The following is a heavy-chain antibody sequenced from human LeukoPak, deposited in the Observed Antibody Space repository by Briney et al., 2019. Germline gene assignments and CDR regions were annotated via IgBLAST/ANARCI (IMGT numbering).Heavy chain of an antibody. D-gene: IGHD5-18*01. Sequence: KTGGSLRLSCAASGFTVSVNYMSWVRQAPGKGLEWVGRIKRKIDGGTTDYAAPVKGRFTISRDDSKNTLYLQMNSLKTEDTAVYYCTTNTAMVSSRMDFWGQGTTVTVSS. CDR2: IKRKIDGGTT. CDR1: GFTVSVNY. J-gene: IGHJ6*02. CDR3: TTNTAMVSSRMDF. V-gene: IGHV3-15*01.